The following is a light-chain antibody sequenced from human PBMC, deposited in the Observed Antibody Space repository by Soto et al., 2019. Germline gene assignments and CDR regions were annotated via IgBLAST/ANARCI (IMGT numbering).Light chain of an antibody. V-gene: IGKV3-20*01. Sequence: EIVLTQSPGTLSLSPGERGTLSCRASQSVSSGYLAWYQQKPGQAPRLLIYDASSRAPGIPDRFSGSGSGTDFTLTISRLEPQDFAVYYCHQYGGSPRTLGQGTKVDSK. CDR3: HQYGGSPRT. CDR1: QSVSSGY. CDR2: DAS. J-gene: IGKJ1*01.